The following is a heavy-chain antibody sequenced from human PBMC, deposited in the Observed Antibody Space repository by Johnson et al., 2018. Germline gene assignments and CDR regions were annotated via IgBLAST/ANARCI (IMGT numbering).Heavy chain of an antibody. CDR3: AKDLTSIFARDGMDV. Sequence: VQLVESGGGVVQPGRSLRLSCAASGFFFNDYGMNWVRQAPGKGLEWVAIISYDGNIQYYADSVKGRFIISRDNSKNMVYLHMNSLRAEDTAVYYCAKDLTSIFARDGMDVWGQGTTVTVSS. V-gene: IGHV3-30*18. CDR2: ISYDGNIQ. D-gene: IGHD3-3*01. CDR1: GFFFNDYG. J-gene: IGHJ6*02.